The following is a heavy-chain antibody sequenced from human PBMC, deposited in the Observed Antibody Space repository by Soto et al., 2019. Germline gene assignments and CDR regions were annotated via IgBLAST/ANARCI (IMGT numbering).Heavy chain of an antibody. CDR2: INHSGST. D-gene: IGHD5-18*01. J-gene: IGHJ4*02. Sequence: SETLSLTCAVDGGSCSGYYWSWIRQPPGKGLEWIGEINHSGSTNYNPSLKSRVAISVDTSKNQFSLKLSSVTAADTAVYYCARGRGYSYGYFDYWGQGTRVTVSS. V-gene: IGHV4-34*01. CDR1: GGSCSGYY. CDR3: ARGRGYSYGYFDY.